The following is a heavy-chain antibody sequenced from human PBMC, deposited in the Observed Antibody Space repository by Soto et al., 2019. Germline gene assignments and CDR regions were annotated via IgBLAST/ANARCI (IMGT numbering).Heavy chain of an antibody. CDR1: GFTFSSYA. CDR3: AKDGLQRYYYYSGGYPFDFDY. CDR2: ISGSGGST. Sequence: PGGSLRLSCAASGFTFSSYALSWVPQAPGKGLEWVSAISGSGGSTYYADSVKGRFTISRDNSKNTLYLQMNSLRAEDTAVYYCAKDGLQRYYYYSGGYPFDFDYWGQGTLVTVSS. D-gene: IGHD3-22*01. V-gene: IGHV3-23*01. J-gene: IGHJ4*02.